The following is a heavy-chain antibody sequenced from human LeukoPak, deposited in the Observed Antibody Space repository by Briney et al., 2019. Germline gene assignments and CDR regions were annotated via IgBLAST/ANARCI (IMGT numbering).Heavy chain of an antibody. Sequence: ASVKVSCKASGYTFTSYGISWVRQAPGQGLEWMGWISAYNGNTNYAQKLQGRVTMTTDTSTSTAYMELRSLRSDDTAVYYCARGCQDPSAPDYYYYMDVWGKGTTVTVSS. CDR2: ISAYNGNT. V-gene: IGHV1-18*01. CDR3: ARGCQDPSAPDYYYYMDV. CDR1: GYTFTSYG. J-gene: IGHJ6*03. D-gene: IGHD2-15*01.